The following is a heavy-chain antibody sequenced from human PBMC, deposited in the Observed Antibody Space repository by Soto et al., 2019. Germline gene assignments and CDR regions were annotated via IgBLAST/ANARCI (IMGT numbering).Heavy chain of an antibody. CDR2: IKQDGSEK. CDR3: ARVFLACSGGSCYSGLYGMDV. Sequence: LRLSCAASGFTFSSYWMSWVRQAPGKGLEWVANIKQDGSEKYCVDSVKGRFTISRDNAKNSLYLQMNSLRAEDTAVYYCARVFLACSGGSCYSGLYGMDVWGQGTTVTVSS. CDR1: GFTFSSYW. J-gene: IGHJ6*02. V-gene: IGHV3-7*01. D-gene: IGHD2-15*01.